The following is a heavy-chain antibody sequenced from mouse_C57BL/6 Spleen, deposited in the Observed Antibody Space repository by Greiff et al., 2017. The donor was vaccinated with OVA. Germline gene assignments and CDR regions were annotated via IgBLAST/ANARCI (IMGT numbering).Heavy chain of an antibody. V-gene: IGHV1-20*01. CDR3: ARSDYDYDFDY. J-gene: IGHJ2*01. D-gene: IGHD2-4*01. CDR2: INPYNGDT. CDR1: GYSFTGYS. Sequence: EVQLQQSGPELVKPGDSVKISCKASGYSFTGYSMNWVMQSHGKSLEWIGRINPYNGDTFYNQKFKGKATLTVDKSSSTAHMELRSLTSEDSAVYYCARSDYDYDFDYWGQGTTLTVSS.